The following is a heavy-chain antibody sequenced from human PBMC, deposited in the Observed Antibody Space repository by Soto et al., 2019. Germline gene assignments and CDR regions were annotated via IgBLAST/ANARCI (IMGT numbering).Heavy chain of an antibody. CDR1: GGSISSYY. CDR3: ARAVEMATIFDY. J-gene: IGHJ4*02. V-gene: IGHV4-59*01. D-gene: IGHD5-12*01. Sequence: TSETLSLTCTVSGGSISSYYWSWIRQPPGKGLEWIGYIYYSGSTNYNPSLKSRVTISVDTSKNQFSLKLSSVTAADTAVYYCARAVEMATIFDYWGQGTLVTVSS. CDR2: IYYSGST.